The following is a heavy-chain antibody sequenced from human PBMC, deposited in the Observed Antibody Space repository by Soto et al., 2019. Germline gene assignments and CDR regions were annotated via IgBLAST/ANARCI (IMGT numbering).Heavy chain of an antibody. Sequence: QVQLVESGGGVVQPGRSLRLSCAASGFTFSSYAMHWVRQAPGKGLEWVAVISYDGSNKYYADSVKGRFTISRDNSKNTLYLQMNSLRAEDTAVYYCASITYYEFWSGIDYWGQGTLVTVSS. J-gene: IGHJ4*02. CDR3: ASITYYEFWSGIDY. D-gene: IGHD3-3*01. CDR1: GFTFSSYA. CDR2: ISYDGSNK. V-gene: IGHV3-30-3*01.